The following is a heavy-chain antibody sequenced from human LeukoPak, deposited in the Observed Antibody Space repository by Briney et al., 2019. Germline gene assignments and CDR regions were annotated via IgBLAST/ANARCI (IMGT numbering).Heavy chain of an antibody. J-gene: IGHJ4*02. D-gene: IGHD1-26*01. CDR1: GFTFSNAW. V-gene: IGHV3-15*01. CDR3: TTLSGSYGEGY. Sequence: GGSLRLSCAASGFTFSNAWMSWVRQAPGKGLEWVGRIKSKTDGGTTDYAAPVKGRFTISRDDSKNTLYLQMNSLKTEDTSVYYCTTLSGSYGEGYWGQGTLVTVSS. CDR2: IKSKTDGGTT.